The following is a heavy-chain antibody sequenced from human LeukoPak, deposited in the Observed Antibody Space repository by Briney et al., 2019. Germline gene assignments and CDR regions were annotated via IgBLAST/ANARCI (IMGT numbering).Heavy chain of an antibody. CDR2: MNHSGST. Sequence: GSLRLSCAASGFSFGDYAMGWVRQPPGKGLEWIGEMNHSGSTNYNPSLKSRVTISVDTSKNQFSLKLSSVTAADTAVYYCARGKFISGSYYYYYYMDVWGKGTTVTVSS. D-gene: IGHD1-26*01. CDR1: GFSFGDYA. V-gene: IGHV4-34*01. J-gene: IGHJ6*03. CDR3: ARGKFISGSYYYYYYMDV.